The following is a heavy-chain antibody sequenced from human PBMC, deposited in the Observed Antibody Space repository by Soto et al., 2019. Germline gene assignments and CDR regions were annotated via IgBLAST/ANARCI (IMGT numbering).Heavy chain of an antibody. J-gene: IGHJ5*02. V-gene: IGHV1-46*03. CDR2: IYPGGVNI. CDR3: ARDQSWHDLVWWXDP. CDR1: GYSFTSHY. Sequence: ASVKVSCKAIGYSFTSHYMHWVRQAPGQGLEWMGTIYPGGVNIGYAQKFKGRVTMTKDTSTSTVYMELNSLTSEDTAVYYCARDQSWHDLVWWXDPWGQ. D-gene: IGHD1-1*01.